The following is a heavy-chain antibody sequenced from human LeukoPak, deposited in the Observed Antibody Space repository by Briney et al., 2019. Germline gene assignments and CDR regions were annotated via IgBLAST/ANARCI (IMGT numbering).Heavy chain of an antibody. CDR3: ARVNGGLYDSSGYYDY. D-gene: IGHD3-22*01. CDR2: IYYSGST. V-gene: IGHV4-39*07. Sequence: TSETLSLTCTVSGGSISSSSYYWGWIRQPPGKGLEWIGRIYYSGSTYYNPSLKSRVTISVDTSKNQFSLKLSSVTAADTAVYYCARVNGGLYDSSGYYDYWGQGTLVTVSS. J-gene: IGHJ4*02. CDR1: GGSISSSSYY.